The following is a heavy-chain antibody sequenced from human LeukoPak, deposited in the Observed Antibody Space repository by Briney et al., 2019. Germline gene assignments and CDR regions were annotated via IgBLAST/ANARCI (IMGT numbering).Heavy chain of an antibody. CDR1: GASISSYY. Sequence: SSETLSLTCTVSGASISSYYWSWIRQPPGKGLEWIGYISYSGSTNYNPSLKSRVTISADTSKNQVSLTLSSVTAADTAVYYCARHPELYFFEYWGQGTLVTVSS. CDR2: ISYSGST. V-gene: IGHV4-59*08. CDR3: ARHPELYFFEY. J-gene: IGHJ4*02. D-gene: IGHD3-10*01.